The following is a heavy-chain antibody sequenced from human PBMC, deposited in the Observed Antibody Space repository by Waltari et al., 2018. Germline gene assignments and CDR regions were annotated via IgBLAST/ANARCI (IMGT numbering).Heavy chain of an antibody. V-gene: IGHV4-4*02. D-gene: IGHD3-3*01. Sequence: QVQLQESGPGLVKPSGTLSLTCAVSGGSISSSTWWSWVRKPPGKGLEWIGEIYHSWTTNYNPSLKSRVTISVDKSKNQFSLKLSSVTAAETAVYYCAREGYYDFWSGYPDAFDIWGQGTMVTVSS. J-gene: IGHJ3*02. CDR3: AREGYYDFWSGYPDAFDI. CDR1: GGSISSSTW. CDR2: IYHSWTT.